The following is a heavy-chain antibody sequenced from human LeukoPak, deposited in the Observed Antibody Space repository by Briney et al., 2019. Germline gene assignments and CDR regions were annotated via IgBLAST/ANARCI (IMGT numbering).Heavy chain of an antibody. D-gene: IGHD3-9*01. CDR2: ISGSGGCT. CDR3: AKDVGYDILTGYYSYASDY. Sequence: AGGSLRLSCAASGFTFSSYAMSWVRQAPGKGLEWVSAISGSGGCTYYADSVKGRFTISRDNSKNTLYLQMNSLRAEDTAVYYCAKDVGYDILTGYYSYASDYWGQGTLVTVSS. CDR1: GFTFSSYA. J-gene: IGHJ4*02. V-gene: IGHV3-23*01.